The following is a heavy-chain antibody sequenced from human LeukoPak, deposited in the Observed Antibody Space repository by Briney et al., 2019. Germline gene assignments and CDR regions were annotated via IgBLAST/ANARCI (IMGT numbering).Heavy chain of an antibody. D-gene: IGHD3-22*01. CDR1: GFTFDDYA. Sequence: GRSLRLSCAASGFTFDDYAMHWVRQAPGEGLEWVSGISWNSGSIGYADSVKGRFTISRDNAKNSLYLQMNSLRAEDTALYYCAKEGAYYYDSSGLRWGQGTLVTVSS. J-gene: IGHJ4*02. CDR2: ISWNSGSI. CDR3: AKEGAYYYDSSGLR. V-gene: IGHV3-9*01.